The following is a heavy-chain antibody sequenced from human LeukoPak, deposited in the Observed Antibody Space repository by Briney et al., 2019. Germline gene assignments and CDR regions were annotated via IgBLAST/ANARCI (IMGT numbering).Heavy chain of an antibody. V-gene: IGHV4-61*02. CDR2: IYTSGST. CDR3: ARGRLRDGYNKFYYYYHMDV. J-gene: IGHJ6*03. D-gene: IGHD5-24*01. CDR1: GGSISSGNYY. Sequence: PSQTLSLTCTVSGGSISSGNYYWSWIRQPAGKGLEWIVRIYTSGSTSYNPSLKSRVTISVDTSKNQFSLRLSSVTAADTAVYYCARGRLRDGYNKFYYYYHMDVWGKGTTVTVS.